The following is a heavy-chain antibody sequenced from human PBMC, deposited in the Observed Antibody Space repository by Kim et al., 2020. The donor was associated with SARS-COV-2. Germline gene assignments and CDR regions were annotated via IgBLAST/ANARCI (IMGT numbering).Heavy chain of an antibody. Sequence: ASVKVSCKASGYTFSTYGISWVWQVAGRGLEWIGGISVYNGDTIYAQKYQGRLTFTTDRSSNMVYMELSSLNPDDSALYYCARGEAWFDTWGQGTLVSVSS. CDR3: ARGEAWFDT. CDR2: ISVYNGDT. CDR1: GYTFSTYG. V-gene: IGHV1-18*04. J-gene: IGHJ5*02.